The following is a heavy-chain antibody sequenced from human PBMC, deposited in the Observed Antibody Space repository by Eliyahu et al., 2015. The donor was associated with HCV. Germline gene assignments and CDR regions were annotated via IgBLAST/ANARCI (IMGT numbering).Heavy chain of an antibody. CDR1: GGSITSXY. CDR2: IHYXGST. Sequence: QVQLQESGPGLVQPSETLSLTCTVPGGSITSXYWGWIRQPPGKGLEWIGFIHYXGSTNYNPSLKSRVTVSVDTSKNQFSLKLSSVTAADTAVYYCASGGGGIAVAGTGGWFDPWGQGTLVTVSS. CDR3: ASGGGGIAVAGTGGWFDP. V-gene: IGHV4-59*01. D-gene: IGHD6-19*01. J-gene: IGHJ5*02.